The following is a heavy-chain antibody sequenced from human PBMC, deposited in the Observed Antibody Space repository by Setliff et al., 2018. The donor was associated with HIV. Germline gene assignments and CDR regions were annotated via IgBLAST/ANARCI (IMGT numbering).Heavy chain of an antibody. Sequence: PSETLSLTCTGSGGSISGYYWSWIRQPPGKGLEWIGYIYYIGNTNYNPSLKGRVTLSVDTSKNQLSLKLSSVTAADTAVYYCARGRSRYYYDGSGYYVDYWGQGTLVTVSS. J-gene: IGHJ4*02. D-gene: IGHD3-22*01. CDR2: IYYIGNT. V-gene: IGHV4-59*01. CDR3: ARGRSRYYYDGSGYYVDY. CDR1: GGSISGYY.